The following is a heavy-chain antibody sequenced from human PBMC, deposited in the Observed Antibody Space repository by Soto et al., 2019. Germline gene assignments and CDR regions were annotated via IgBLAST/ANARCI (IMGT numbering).Heavy chain of an antibody. V-gene: IGHV4-31*03. Sequence: PXETLSLTCSVSGRSIGSGGYYWGWIRQPPGKGLEWIGHIYYSGSTYYNPSLKSRLAMSVDTSKNQFSLNLTSVTAADTAVYFCAGRGGGGWFDPWGRGILVTVSS. D-gene: IGHD3-16*01. CDR1: GRSIGSGGYY. J-gene: IGHJ5*02. CDR2: IYYSGST. CDR3: AGRGGGGWFDP.